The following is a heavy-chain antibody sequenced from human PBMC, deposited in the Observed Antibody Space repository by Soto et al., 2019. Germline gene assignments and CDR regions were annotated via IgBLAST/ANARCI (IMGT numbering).Heavy chain of an antibody. CDR3: ARQIYDSDTCPDFQNYIDS. CDR1: GYSFAGNW. J-gene: IGHJ4*02. CDR2: IDPSDSQT. V-gene: IGHV5-10-1*01. Sequence: GESLKISCKGSGYSFAGNWITWARQKPGKGLEWMGRIDPSDSQTYYSPSFRGHVTSSVTKSITTVFLQWSSLRASDTAMYYCARQIYDSDTCPDFQNYIDSWGKGPPVTVS. D-gene: IGHD3-22*01.